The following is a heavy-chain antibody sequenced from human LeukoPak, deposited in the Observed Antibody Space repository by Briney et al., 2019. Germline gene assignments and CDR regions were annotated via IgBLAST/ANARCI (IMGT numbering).Heavy chain of an antibody. CDR2: IYYTGIT. CDR1: GGSISTTSYY. D-gene: IGHD6-13*01. CDR3: ARHSSRDAFDI. Sequence: SSETLSLTCTVSGGSISTTSYYWCWIRQPPGKGLDWIGSIYYTGITFYNASLKSRVTISVDTSKNQFSLDLSSVTAADTALYYRARHSSRDAFDIWGQGTMVTVSS. J-gene: IGHJ3*02. V-gene: IGHV4-39*01.